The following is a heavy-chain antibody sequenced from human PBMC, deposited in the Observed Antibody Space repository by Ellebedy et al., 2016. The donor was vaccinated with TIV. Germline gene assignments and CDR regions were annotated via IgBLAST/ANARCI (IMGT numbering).Heavy chain of an antibody. CDR3: AKDPTTGYDRYYFDY. Sequence: GESLKISXAASGFSFSNHGMHWVRQAPGKGLEWVSLISDDGSIKDYAESVKGRFTVSKDHSKKTMFLQMNSLRAEDTAVYYCAKDPTTGYDRYYFDYWGRGTLVTVSS. CDR1: GFSFSNHG. D-gene: IGHD5-12*01. V-gene: IGHV3-30*18. J-gene: IGHJ4*02. CDR2: ISDDGSIK.